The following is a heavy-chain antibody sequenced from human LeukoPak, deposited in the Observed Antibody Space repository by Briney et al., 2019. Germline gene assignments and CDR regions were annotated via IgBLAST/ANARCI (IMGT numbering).Heavy chain of an antibody. CDR3: ARVSWYSSGTFDF. CDR1: GFTFTSYY. V-gene: IGHV1-2*02. J-gene: IGHJ4*02. Sequence: ASVKVSCNTSGFTFTSYYIHWVRQAPGQGLEWMGWVSPNSGVTNYAQKFQGRVTMTRDTSSRTTHMEMRGLTFDDTAVYYCARVSWYSSGTFDFWGQGTLVTVSS. CDR2: VSPNSGVT. D-gene: IGHD6-19*01.